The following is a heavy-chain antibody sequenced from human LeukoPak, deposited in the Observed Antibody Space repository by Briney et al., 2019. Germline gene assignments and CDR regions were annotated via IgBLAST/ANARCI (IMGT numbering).Heavy chain of an antibody. D-gene: IGHD1-26*01. J-gene: IGHJ3*01. CDR2: IIPYIGTA. Sequence: ASVTLSCKASGGTFSSYAISCDRHAPGQGLEWMVRIIPYIGTAYYAQKFQGRVTISVDESTSTAYLELSSLRSEDTAVYYCATDPRDSGSLKFWGQGTMVTVSS. CDR3: ATDPRDSGSLKF. V-gene: IGHV1-69*11. CDR1: GGTFSSYA.